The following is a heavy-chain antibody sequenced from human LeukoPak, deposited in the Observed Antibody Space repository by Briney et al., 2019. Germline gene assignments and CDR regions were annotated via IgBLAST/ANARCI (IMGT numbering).Heavy chain of an antibody. D-gene: IGHD1-1*01. Sequence: SETLSLTCSVSGASIRTYYWTWVRKPAGKGLEWIGRIHNSASPNYNPSLKGRVTLSIDTSRNQVSLTLTSVSAADTAVYYCARKSATGQLDSWGQGILVTVSS. J-gene: IGHJ4*02. CDR3: ARKSATGQLDS. V-gene: IGHV4-4*07. CDR1: GASIRTYY. CDR2: IHNSASP.